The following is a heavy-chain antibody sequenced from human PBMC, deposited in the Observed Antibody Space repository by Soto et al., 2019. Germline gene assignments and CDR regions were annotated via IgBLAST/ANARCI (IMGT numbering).Heavy chain of an antibody. Sequence: GGSLRLSCAASGFTFSSYSMHWVRQAPGKGLEWVAVISYDGSNKYYADSVKGRFTISRDNSKNTLYLQMNSLRAEDTAVYYCAKEKYPLRWPYAPSFDYWGQGTLVTISS. J-gene: IGHJ4*02. V-gene: IGHV3-30*18. CDR1: GFTFSSYS. D-gene: IGHD4-17*01. CDR2: ISYDGSNK. CDR3: AKEKYPLRWPYAPSFDY.